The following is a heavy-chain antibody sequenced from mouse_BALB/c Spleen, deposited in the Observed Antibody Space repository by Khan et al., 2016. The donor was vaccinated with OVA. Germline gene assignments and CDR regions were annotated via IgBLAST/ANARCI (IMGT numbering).Heavy chain of an antibody. CDR3: TSAYYRNYYDAIDN. D-gene: IGHD2-10*01. CDR2: ISRGGGYT. V-gene: IGHV5-6*01. Sequence: EVELVESGGDLVKPGGSLKLSCAASGFTFSSYGMSWVRQTPDKRLEWVASISRGGGYTYYADSVKGRFTISRDNAKNTLYLQMSSLKSEDTALFSCTSAYYRNYYDAIDNWGQGTLVTVSS. CDR1: GFTFSSYG. J-gene: IGHJ4*01.